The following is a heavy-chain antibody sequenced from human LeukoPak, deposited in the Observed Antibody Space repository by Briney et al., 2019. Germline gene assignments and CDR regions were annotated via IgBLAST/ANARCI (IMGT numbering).Heavy chain of an antibody. CDR2: ISSSSSYI. CDR1: GFRFDDYA. J-gene: IGHJ4*02. Sequence: GGSLRLSCAASGFRFDDYAMYWVRQSPGKGLGWVSSISSSSSYIYYADSVKGRFTISRDNAKNSLYLQMNSLRAEDTAVYYCASPGSVGDTGMPDYWGQGTLVTVSS. D-gene: IGHD5-18*01. V-gene: IGHV3-21*01. CDR3: ASPGSVGDTGMPDY.